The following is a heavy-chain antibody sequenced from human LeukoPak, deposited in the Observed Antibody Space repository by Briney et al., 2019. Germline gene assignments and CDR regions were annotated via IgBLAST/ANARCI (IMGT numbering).Heavy chain of an antibody. Sequence: GGSLRLSCAASGFTFSSYGMHWVRQAPGKGLEWVAVISYDGSNKYYADSVKGRFTISRDNSKNTLYLQMNSLRAEDTAVYYCARLYCGGDCYLGDAFDIWGQGTMVTVSS. J-gene: IGHJ3*02. D-gene: IGHD2-21*02. CDR1: GFTFSSYG. V-gene: IGHV3-30*03. CDR3: ARLYCGGDCYLGDAFDI. CDR2: ISYDGSNK.